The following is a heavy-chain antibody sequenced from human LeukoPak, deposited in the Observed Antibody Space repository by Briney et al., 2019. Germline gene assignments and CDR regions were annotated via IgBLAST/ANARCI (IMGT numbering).Heavy chain of an antibody. CDR1: GGSISSSNW. V-gene: IGHV4-4*02. CDR3: ARHQGTVAEDDAFDI. J-gene: IGHJ3*02. Sequence: SGTLSLTCAVSGGSISSSNWWSWVRQPPGKGLEWIGEIYYSGSTYYNPSLKSRVTISVDTSKNQFSLKLSSVTAADTAVYYCARHQGTVAEDDAFDIWGQGTMVTVSS. CDR2: IYYSGST. D-gene: IGHD6-19*01.